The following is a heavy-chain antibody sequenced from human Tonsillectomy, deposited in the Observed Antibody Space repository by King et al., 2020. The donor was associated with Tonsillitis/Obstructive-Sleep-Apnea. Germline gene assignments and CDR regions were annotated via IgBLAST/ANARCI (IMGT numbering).Heavy chain of an antibody. CDR1: GFTVSRNF. Sequence: VQLVESGGGLIQPGGTLRLSCAASGFTVSRNFMSWVRQAPGKGLEWVSVIHSGGSTYYADSVKGRFTISRDNSRNTLYLQMNSLRAGDTAVYYCARDAPGGDWGQGTLVTVSS. J-gene: IGHJ4*02. D-gene: IGHD3-10*01. CDR3: ARDAPGGD. CDR2: IHSGGST. V-gene: IGHV3-53*01.